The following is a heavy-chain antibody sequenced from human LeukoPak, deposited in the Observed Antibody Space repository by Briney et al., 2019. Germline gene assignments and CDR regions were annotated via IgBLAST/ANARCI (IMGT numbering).Heavy chain of an antibody. D-gene: IGHD1-26*01. Sequence: GESLKISFKGSEYSLTNYWIGWVRQMPGRGLEWIGVIYPGDSDTRFSPSFQGQVTISVDKSINTAYLQWSSLKASDTAIYYCARVVPRGNYYPDFDYWGQGTLVTVSS. V-gene: IGHV5-51*01. J-gene: IGHJ4*02. CDR2: IYPGDSDT. CDR1: EYSLTNYW. CDR3: ARVVPRGNYYPDFDY.